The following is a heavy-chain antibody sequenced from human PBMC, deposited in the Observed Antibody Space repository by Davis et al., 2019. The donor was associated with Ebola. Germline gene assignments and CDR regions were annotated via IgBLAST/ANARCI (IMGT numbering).Heavy chain of an antibody. D-gene: IGHD1-26*01. CDR3: AKAGHCGNYCSFDS. J-gene: IGHJ4*02. V-gene: IGHV3-23*01. CDR1: GFTFSSSA. Sequence: GESLKISCAASGFTFSSSAMSWGRQAPGKGLEWVSSIGGGGGSIYYADSVKGRFTISRDNSKNTVYLQKNSLRAGDTAVYYCAKAGHCGNYCSFDSWGQGTLVTVSS. CDR2: IGGGGGSI.